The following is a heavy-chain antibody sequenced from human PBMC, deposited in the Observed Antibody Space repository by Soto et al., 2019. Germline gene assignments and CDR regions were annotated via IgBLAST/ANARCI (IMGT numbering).Heavy chain of an antibody. J-gene: IGHJ6*02. CDR3: ARGRGCLDV. V-gene: IGHV4-34*01. Sequence: SETLSLTCAVYGGSFSGYYWSWIRQPPGKGLEWIGEINHSGSTNYNPSLKSRVTISVDTSKDQFSLKLSSVTAADTAVYYCARGRGCLDVWGQGTKVT. CDR2: INHSGST. D-gene: IGHD1-26*01. CDR1: GGSFSGYY.